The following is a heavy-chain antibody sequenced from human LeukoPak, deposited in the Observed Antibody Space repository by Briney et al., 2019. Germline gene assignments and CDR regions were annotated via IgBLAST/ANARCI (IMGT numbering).Heavy chain of an antibody. Sequence: PGRSLRLSCAASGFTFRSYGMHWVRQAPGKGLEWVAVISYDGGNKYYADSVKGRFTISRDNSKNTLYLQMNSLRAEDTAVYYCAKDPNFLRVVPYYLDYWGQGTLVTVSS. CDR2: ISYDGGNK. CDR3: AKDPNFLRVVPYYLDY. V-gene: IGHV3-30*18. D-gene: IGHD2/OR15-2a*01. J-gene: IGHJ4*02. CDR1: GFTFRSYG.